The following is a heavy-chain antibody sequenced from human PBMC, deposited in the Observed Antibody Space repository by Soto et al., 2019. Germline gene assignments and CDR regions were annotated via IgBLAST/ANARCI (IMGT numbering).Heavy chain of an antibody. D-gene: IGHD5-18*01. Sequence: GGSLRLSCAASGFTFNSYTMHWVRQAPGKGLEWVSLILYDGSTKYYADSVKGRFTISRDDSKNTLFLLLDSLRAEDTAVYYCARDTGYTYGHPLDYWGLGTLVTVSS. CDR3: ARDTGYTYGHPLDY. J-gene: IGHJ4*02. CDR1: GFTFNSYT. CDR2: ILYDGSTK. V-gene: IGHV3-30-3*01.